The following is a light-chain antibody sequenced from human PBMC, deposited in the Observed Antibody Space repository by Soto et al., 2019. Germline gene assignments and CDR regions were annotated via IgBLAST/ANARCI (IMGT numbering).Light chain of an antibody. Sequence: DTQMNQSPSSLSASVGDSIAITCRASQSISSYLNWYQQKPGTAPKLLIYHASTLESGVPSRFSGSGSGTEFTLTISSLQPDDFATYYCQQYNSYSFGQGTKVDIK. CDR3: QQYNSYS. CDR1: QSISSY. V-gene: IGKV1-5*01. CDR2: HAS. J-gene: IGKJ1*01.